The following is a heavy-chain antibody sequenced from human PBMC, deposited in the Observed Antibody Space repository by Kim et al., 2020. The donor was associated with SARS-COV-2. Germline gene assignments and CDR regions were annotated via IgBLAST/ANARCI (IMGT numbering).Heavy chain of an antibody. CDR1: GFTFSIYW. CDR3: ARPGTGTSHWYFDL. CDR2: IKQDGSEK. D-gene: IGHD1-7*01. Sequence: GGSLRLSCAASGFTFSIYWMSWVRQAPGKGLEWVANIKQDGSEKYYVDSVKGRFTISRDNAKNSLYLQMNSLRAEDTAVYYCARPGTGTSHWYFDLWGRGTLVTVSS. J-gene: IGHJ2*01. V-gene: IGHV3-7*01.